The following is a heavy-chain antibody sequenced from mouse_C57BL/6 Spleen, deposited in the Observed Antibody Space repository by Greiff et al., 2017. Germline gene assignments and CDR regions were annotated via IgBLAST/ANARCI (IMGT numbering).Heavy chain of an antibody. V-gene: IGHV1-74*01. CDR2: IHPSDSDT. Sequence: QVQLQQPGAELVKPGASVKVSCKASGYTFTSYWMHWVKQRPGQGLEWIGRIHPSDSDTNYNQKFKGKATLTVDKSSSTADMQLSSLTSEDSAVYYCAILYDYAAMDYWGQGTSVTVSS. CDR1: GYTFTSYW. D-gene: IGHD2-4*01. J-gene: IGHJ4*01. CDR3: AILYDYAAMDY.